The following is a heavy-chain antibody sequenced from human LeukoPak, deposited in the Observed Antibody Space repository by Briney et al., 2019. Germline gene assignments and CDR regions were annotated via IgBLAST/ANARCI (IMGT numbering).Heavy chain of an antibody. CDR3: ARGVGTAMVPDS. Sequence: GGSLRLSCAASGFTFSSYSMNWVRQAPGKGLEWVSSISSSSSYIYYAASVKGRFTISRDNAKNSLYLQMNSLRAEDTAVYYCARGVGTAMVPDSWGPGTLVTVSS. D-gene: IGHD5-18*01. CDR1: GFTFSSYS. CDR2: ISSSSSYI. V-gene: IGHV3-21*01. J-gene: IGHJ5*01.